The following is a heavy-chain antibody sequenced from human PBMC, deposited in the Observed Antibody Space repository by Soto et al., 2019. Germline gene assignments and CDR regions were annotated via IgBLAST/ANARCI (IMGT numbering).Heavy chain of an antibody. CDR1: GGSFSGYS. Sequence: QVQLQQWGAGLLKPSETLSLTCAVYGGSFSGYSLIWIRQPPGKGLEWIGEINHSGSTNYNPSLKSRGTISVDTSKNQFSLKVSSVTAADTAVYYCARGYGLDVWGQGTTVTVSS. CDR3: ARGYGLDV. J-gene: IGHJ6*02. V-gene: IGHV4-34*01. CDR2: INHSGST.